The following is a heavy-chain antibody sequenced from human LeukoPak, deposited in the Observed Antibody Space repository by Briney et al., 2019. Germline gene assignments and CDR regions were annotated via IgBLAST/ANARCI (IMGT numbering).Heavy chain of an antibody. D-gene: IGHD7-27*01. CDR3: AKDGGLWVSAHWGDS. J-gene: IGHJ4*02. CDR1: GFTFSSYT. Sequence: GRSLRLSCAASGFTFSSYTMSWVRQAPGKGLEWVSTITTSDGNTYYADSVKGRFTVSRDNSKNTLFLQMNSLRAEDTAVYYCAKDGGLWVSAHWGDSWGRGTLVTVSS. V-gene: IGHV3-23*01. CDR2: ITTSDGNT.